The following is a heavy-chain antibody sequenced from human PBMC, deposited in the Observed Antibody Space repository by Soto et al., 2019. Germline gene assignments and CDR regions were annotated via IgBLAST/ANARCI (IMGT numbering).Heavy chain of an antibody. V-gene: IGHV4-59*01. CDR1: GGSISSYY. CDR3: ARVGRYCSSTSCWYNWFDP. J-gene: IGHJ5*02. Sequence: PSETLSLTCTVSGGSISSYYWSWIRQPPGKGLEWIGYIYYSGSTNYNPSLKSRVTISGDTSKNQFSLKLSSVTAADTAVYYCARVGRYCSSTSCWYNWFDPWGEGTLVTVSS. D-gene: IGHD2-2*01. CDR2: IYYSGST.